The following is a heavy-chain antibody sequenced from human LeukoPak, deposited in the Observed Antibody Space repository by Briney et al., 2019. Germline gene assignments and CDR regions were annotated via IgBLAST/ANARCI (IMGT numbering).Heavy chain of an antibody. CDR3: AKSGPYCTGPSCYTTDY. CDR1: GFTFSSYA. CDR2: ISGSGGST. V-gene: IGHV3-23*01. J-gene: IGHJ4*02. Sequence: SGGPLRLSCAASGFTFSSYAMSWVRQAPGKGLEWVSAISGSGGSTYYADSVKGRFTISRDNSKNTLYLQMNSLRAEDTAVYYCAKSGPYCTGPSCYTTDYWGQGTLVTVSS. D-gene: IGHD2-2*02.